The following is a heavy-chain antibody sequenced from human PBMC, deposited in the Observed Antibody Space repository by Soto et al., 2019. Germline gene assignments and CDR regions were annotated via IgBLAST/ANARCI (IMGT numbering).Heavy chain of an antibody. V-gene: IGHV4-39*01. CDR3: ASGYYYGMDV. CDR2: IYYSGST. CDR1: GGSISSSSYY. Sequence: SETLSLTCTVSGGSISSSSYYWGWIRQPPGKGLEWIGSIYYSGSTYYNPSLKSLVTISVDTSKNQFSLKLSSVTAADTAVYYCASGYYYGMDVWGQGTTVTVSS. J-gene: IGHJ6*02.